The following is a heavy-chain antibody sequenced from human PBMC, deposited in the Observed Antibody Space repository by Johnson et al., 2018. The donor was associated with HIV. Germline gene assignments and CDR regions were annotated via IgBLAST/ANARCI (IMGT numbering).Heavy chain of an antibody. CDR2: ISWNSCSI. Sequence: VQPVESGGGVVESGVSLRLSCAASGFTFDDYAMHWVRQAPGTGLEWVPGISWNSCSIGYAASVKGRFTISRDNAKNYLYLQMNSLRAEDTALYYCAKSGPDAFDIWGQGTMVTVSS. D-gene: IGHD6-25*01. J-gene: IGHJ3*02. CDR1: GFTFDDYA. CDR3: AKSGPDAFDI. V-gene: IGHV3-9*01.